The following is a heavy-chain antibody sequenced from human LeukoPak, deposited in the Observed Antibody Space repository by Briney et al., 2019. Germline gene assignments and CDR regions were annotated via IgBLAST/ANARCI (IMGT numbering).Heavy chain of an antibody. J-gene: IGHJ6*02. CDR1: GYTFTSYG. Sequence: ASVKVSCKASGYTFTSYGISWVRQAPGQVLEWMGWISAYNGNTNYAQKLQGRVTMTTDTSTSTAYMELRSLRSDDTAVYYCARLSLGIFGVVIQYGMDVWGQGTTVTVSS. CDR2: ISAYNGNT. CDR3: ARLSLGIFGVVIQYGMDV. D-gene: IGHD3-3*01. V-gene: IGHV1-18*01.